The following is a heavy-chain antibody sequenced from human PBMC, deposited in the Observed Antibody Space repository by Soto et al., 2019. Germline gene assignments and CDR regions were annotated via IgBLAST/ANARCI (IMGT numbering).Heavy chain of an antibody. CDR1: GFSFTSYD. CDR2: MNPNSGDT. D-gene: IGHD2-15*01. V-gene: IGHV1-8*01. CDR3: ARDPFLVAHYDL. J-gene: IGHJ5*02. Sequence: ASVKVSCKTSGFSFTSYDYHWVRQGAGQGLEWLGWMNPNSGDTDYAEKFQGRISLTRDTSTRTAYMEVSGLTSDDTAVYYCARDPFLVAHYDLWGQGTPVTVSS.